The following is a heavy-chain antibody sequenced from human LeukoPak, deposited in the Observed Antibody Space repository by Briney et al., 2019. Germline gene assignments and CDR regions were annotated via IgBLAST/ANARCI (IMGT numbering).Heavy chain of an antibody. Sequence: ASVKVSCMASGYTFTGYYMHWVRQAPGQGLEWMGWINPNSGGTNYAQKFQGRVTMTRDTSISTAYMELSRLRSDDTAVYYCARDGWYCSSTSCLHYFDFWGQGTLITVSS. CDR2: INPNSGGT. CDR1: GYTFTGYY. J-gene: IGHJ4*02. D-gene: IGHD2-2*01. V-gene: IGHV1-2*02. CDR3: ARDGWYCSSTSCLHYFDF.